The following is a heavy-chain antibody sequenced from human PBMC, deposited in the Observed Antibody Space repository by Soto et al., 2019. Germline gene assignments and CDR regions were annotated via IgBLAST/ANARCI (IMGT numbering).Heavy chain of an antibody. J-gene: IGHJ6*02. CDR1: GFSLSTSWMC. Sequence: SGPTLVNPTQTLTLTCTFSGFSLSTSWMCLSWIRPPPGKALEWLALIDWDDDKYYSTSLKTSLTISKDTSKNQVVLTITNMDPVDTATYYCARLIAAHVPIYYYYGMDVWGQGTTVTVSS. CDR3: ARLIAAHVPIYYYYGMDV. V-gene: IGHV2-70*01. CDR2: IDWDDDK. D-gene: IGHD6-13*01.